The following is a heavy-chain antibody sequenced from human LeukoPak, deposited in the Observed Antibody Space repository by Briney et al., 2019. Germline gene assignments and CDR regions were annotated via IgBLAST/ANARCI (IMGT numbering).Heavy chain of an antibody. D-gene: IGHD1-26*01. CDR1: GYSLATHW. Sequence: GESLKISCRGSGYSLATHWIGWVRQLPGKGLEWMGIIYPGDSDIRYSPSFQGQVTISADKSISTAYLQWSSLKASDTAMYYCAIRYSGSYNDYWGQGTLVTVSS. CDR2: IYPGDSDI. CDR3: AIRYSGSYNDY. J-gene: IGHJ4*02. V-gene: IGHV5-51*01.